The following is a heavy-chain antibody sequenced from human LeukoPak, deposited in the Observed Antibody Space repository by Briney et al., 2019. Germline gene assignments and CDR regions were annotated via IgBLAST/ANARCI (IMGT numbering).Heavy chain of an antibody. D-gene: IGHD5-18*01. CDR2: IYYSGST. CDR1: GGSISSGGYY. Sequence: SQTLSLTCTVSGGSISSGGYYWSWIRQHPGKGLEWIGYIYYSGSTYYNPSLKSRVTISVDTSKNQFSLKLSSVTAADTAVYYCARGNSYGSVYFDYWGQGTLVTVSS. J-gene: IGHJ4*02. CDR3: ARGNSYGSVYFDY. V-gene: IGHV4-31*03.